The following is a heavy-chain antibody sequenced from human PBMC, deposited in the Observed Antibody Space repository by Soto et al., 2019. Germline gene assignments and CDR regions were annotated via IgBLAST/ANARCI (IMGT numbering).Heavy chain of an antibody. CDR1: GFSFSMYW. Sequence: HPGGSLRLSCTASGFSFSMYWMHWVRQVPGKGPEWVSRISDDGSRADYADSVKGRFTISRDNAKNTLYLEMHVSRADDTAVYYCTRGPRPSSVGTGAFWGQGTPVTVSS. CDR3: TRGPRPSSVGTGAF. D-gene: IGHD3-10*01. V-gene: IGHV3-74*01. J-gene: IGHJ4*02. CDR2: ISDDGSRA.